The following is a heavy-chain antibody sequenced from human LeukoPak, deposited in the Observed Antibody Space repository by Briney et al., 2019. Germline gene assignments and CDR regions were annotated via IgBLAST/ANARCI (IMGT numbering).Heavy chain of an antibody. J-gene: IGHJ3*02. CDR2: IRYDGSNK. CDR3: AKGGYYDLDAFDI. Sequence: GGSLRLSCAASGFTFSSYGMYWVRQAPGKGLEWVAFIRYDGSNKYYADSVKGRFTISRDNAKNSLYLQMNSLRAEDTALYYCAKGGYYDLDAFDIWGQGTMVTVSS. D-gene: IGHD1-26*01. V-gene: IGHV3-30*02. CDR1: GFTFSSYG.